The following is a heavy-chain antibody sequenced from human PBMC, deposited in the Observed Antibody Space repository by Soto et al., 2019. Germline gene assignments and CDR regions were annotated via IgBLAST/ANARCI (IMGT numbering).Heavy chain of an antibody. CDR2: IYYSGST. CDR3: ARTGGSPLLWFGDLRLDP. D-gene: IGHD3-10*01. J-gene: IGHJ5*02. CDR1: GGSISSYY. V-gene: IGHV4-59*01. Sequence: SETLSLTCTVSGGSISSYYWSWIRQPPGKGLEWIGYIYYSGSTNYNPSLKSRVTISVDTSKNQFSLKLSSATAADTAMYYCARTGGSPLLWFGDLRLDPWGQGTLVT.